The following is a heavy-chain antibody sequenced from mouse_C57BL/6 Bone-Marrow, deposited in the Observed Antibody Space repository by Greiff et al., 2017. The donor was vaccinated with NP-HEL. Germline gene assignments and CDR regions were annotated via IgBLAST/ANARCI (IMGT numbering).Heavy chain of an antibody. CDR2: IYPGDGDT. J-gene: IGHJ3*01. CDR3: ARGAY. CDR1: GYAFSNYW. V-gene: IGHV1-80*01. Sequence: VQVVESGAELVKPGASVKIPCKASGYAFSNYWMNWVKQRPGKGLEWIGQIYPGDGDTNYNGKFKDKATLTADKSSSTAYMQLSRLTSEDSAVYFCARGAYWGQGTLVTVSA.